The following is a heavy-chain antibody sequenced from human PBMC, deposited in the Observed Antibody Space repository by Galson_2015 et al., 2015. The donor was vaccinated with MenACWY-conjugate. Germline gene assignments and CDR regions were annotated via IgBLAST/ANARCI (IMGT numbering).Heavy chain of an antibody. CDR3: AKDWSVPYSTTSSAFYMDF. J-gene: IGHJ6*03. Sequence: SLRLSCAASGFTFRRFGMHWVRQAPGKGLEWMAVISHDGSNESYADSVKGRFTISRDNSKNTLYLQLNSLRADDTAVYYCAKDWSVPYSTTSSAFYMDFWGKGTTVTVSS. CDR2: ISHDGSNE. D-gene: IGHD6-13*01. CDR1: GFTFRRFG. V-gene: IGHV3-30*18.